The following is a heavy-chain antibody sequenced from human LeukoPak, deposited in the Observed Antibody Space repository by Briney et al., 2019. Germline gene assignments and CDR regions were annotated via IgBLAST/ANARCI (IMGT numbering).Heavy chain of an antibody. Sequence: SETLSLTCTVSGGSISSYYWSWVRQPPGKGLEWIGYIYYRGSTNYDPSLKSRVTISVDTSKNQFSLKLSSVTAADSAIYFCARGDFDASGYSVPFDYWGQGALVTVSS. CDR2: IYYRGST. CDR1: GGSISSYY. J-gene: IGHJ4*02. V-gene: IGHV4-59*01. CDR3: ARGDFDASGYSVPFDY. D-gene: IGHD3-22*01.